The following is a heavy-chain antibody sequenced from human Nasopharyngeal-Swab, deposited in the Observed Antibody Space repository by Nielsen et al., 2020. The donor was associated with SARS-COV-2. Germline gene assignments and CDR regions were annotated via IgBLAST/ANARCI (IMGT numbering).Heavy chain of an antibody. CDR1: GYTFTSYA. J-gene: IGHJ6*02. Sequence: ASVKVSCKASGYTFTSYAMNWVRQAPGQGLEWMGWINTNTGNPTYAQGFTGRFVFPLDTSVSTAYLQISSLKAEDTAVYYCAREERGVTLEGGYYYYGMDVWGQGTTVTVSS. CDR3: AREERGVTLEGGYYYYGMDV. D-gene: IGHD3-10*01. CDR2: INTNTGNP. V-gene: IGHV7-4-1*02.